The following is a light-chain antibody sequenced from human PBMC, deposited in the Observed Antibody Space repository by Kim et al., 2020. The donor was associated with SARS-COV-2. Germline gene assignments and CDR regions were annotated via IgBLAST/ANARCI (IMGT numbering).Light chain of an antibody. CDR1: QSVSSF. CDR3: QQRSKWPPT. CDR2: ETS. V-gene: IGKV3-11*01. J-gene: IGKJ5*01. Sequence: LSQGDSATLSCRASQSVSSFLAWYQQKPGQAPRLLISETSKRATGVPARFSGSGTGTDFTLSISSLELDDFAVYYCQQRSKWPPTFGQGTRLEIK.